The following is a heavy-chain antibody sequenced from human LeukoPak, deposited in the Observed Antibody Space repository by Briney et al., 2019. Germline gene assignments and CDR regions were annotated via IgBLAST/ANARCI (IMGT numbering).Heavy chain of an antibody. V-gene: IGHV4-34*01. CDR2: IYESGTT. J-gene: IGHJ4*02. CDR3: AGGAWATRLGS. D-gene: IGHD2-15*01. CDR1: GFTFSSYA. Sequence: GSLRLSCAASGFTFSSYAMSWVRQPPGEGLEWIGEIYESGTTKYNPSLKSRVTISMVPSKQQFSLSLNSVTAADTAVYYCAGGAWATRLGSWGLGTPVIVSS.